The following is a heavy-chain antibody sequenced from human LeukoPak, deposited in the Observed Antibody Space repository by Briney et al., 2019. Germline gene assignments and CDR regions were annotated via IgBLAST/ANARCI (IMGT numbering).Heavy chain of an antibody. CDR2: IGGGDDI. V-gene: IGHV3-23*01. Sequence: GGSLRLSCAASGFTFRNYAMNWVRQAPGKGLEWVAGIGGGDDIEYADSVKGRFTGSRDDSKNTLYLQMSSLRIEDTAVYYCTKDATPFNSIWDYFDSWGQGTLVTVSA. CDR1: GFTFRNYA. D-gene: IGHD7-27*01. J-gene: IGHJ4*02. CDR3: TKDATPFNSIWDYFDS.